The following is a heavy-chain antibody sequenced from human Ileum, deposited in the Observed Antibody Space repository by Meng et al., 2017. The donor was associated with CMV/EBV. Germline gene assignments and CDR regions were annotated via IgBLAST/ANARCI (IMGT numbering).Heavy chain of an antibody. J-gene: IGHJ4*02. CDR3: ARTQVVRVFDF. CDR2: IYHSGST. CDR1: GVSFNDYY. D-gene: IGHD2-21*01. Sequence: QGQPPQWGSARFKPSRHLTLTCAFYGVSFNDYYWSWIRQSPGKWLGWIGQIYHSGSTNYNPSFKSRVSISVDTSKTQISLKMYSVTAADTALYYCARTQVVRVFDFWGQGTLVTISS. V-gene: IGHV4-34*01.